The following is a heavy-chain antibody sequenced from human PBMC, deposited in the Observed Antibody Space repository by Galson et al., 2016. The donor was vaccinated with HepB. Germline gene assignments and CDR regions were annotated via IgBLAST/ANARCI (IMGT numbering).Heavy chain of an antibody. J-gene: IGHJ4*02. D-gene: IGHD3/OR15-3a*01. Sequence: PALVKPTQTLTLTCSVSGISVTTFEVGVGWIRQSPGKAPEWLAIIYWDDEDRYSPSLKSRLTITRDTSKNQVVLTMISMDPEDTATYYCAHRGRTRYFDTWGQGTLVTVSS. CDR3: AHRGRTRYFDT. V-gene: IGHV2-5*02. CDR1: GISVTTFEVG. CDR2: IYWDDED.